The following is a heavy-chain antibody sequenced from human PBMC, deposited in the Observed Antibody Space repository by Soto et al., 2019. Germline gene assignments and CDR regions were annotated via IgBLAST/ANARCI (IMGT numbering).Heavy chain of an antibody. J-gene: IGHJ4*02. CDR1: GGSISVYY. CDR2: IYSGST. Sequence: SETLSLTCTISGGSISVYYWTWIRQSPGKGLEYIGYIYSGSTYYNPSLKSRVTISVDTSKNQFSLKLSSVTAADTAVYYCARHAAHSSGFTDYWGQGTLVTVSS. CDR3: ARHAAHSSGFTDY. D-gene: IGHD6-19*01. V-gene: IGHV4-59*08.